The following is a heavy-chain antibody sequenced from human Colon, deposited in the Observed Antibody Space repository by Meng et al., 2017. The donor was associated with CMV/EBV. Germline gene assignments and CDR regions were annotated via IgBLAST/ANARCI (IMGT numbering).Heavy chain of an antibody. CDR3: AKGPSGPSPRNNWFGP. D-gene: IGHD1-14*01. CDR2: ISADGVVT. V-gene: IGHV3-23*01. CDR1: GFTFDSYA. Sequence: GGSLRLSCEASGFTFDSYAVSWVRQAPGKGLEWVAGISADGVVTFYTESVKGHFIISRDNSMNTLYLQMTGLRVEDTAFYFCAKGPSGPSPRNNWFGPWGQGTLVTVSS. J-gene: IGHJ5*02.